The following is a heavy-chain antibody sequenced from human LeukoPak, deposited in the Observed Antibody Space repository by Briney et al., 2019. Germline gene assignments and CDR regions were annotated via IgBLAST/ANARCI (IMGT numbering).Heavy chain of an antibody. D-gene: IGHD3-10*01. J-gene: IGHJ4*02. V-gene: IGHV1-69*05. CDR3: ASIFRYGVDY. CDR2: IIPIFGTA. CDR1: GGTFSSYA. Sequence: ASVKVSCKASGGTFSSYAINWVRQAPGQGLEWMGRIIPIFGTANYAQNFQGRVTITTDESTSTAYMELSSLRSEDTAVYYCASIFRYGVDYWGQGTLVTVSS.